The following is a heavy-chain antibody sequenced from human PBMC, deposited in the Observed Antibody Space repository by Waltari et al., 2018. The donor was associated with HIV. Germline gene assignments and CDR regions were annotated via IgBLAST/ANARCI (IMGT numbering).Heavy chain of an antibody. D-gene: IGHD7-27*01. V-gene: IGHV3-33*01. CDR1: GFTFSSYG. CDR3: ARDNSGYFDY. Sequence: QVQLVESGGGVVQPGRSLRLSCAGSGFTFSSYGLPGVRQAPGKGLEWVAVIWYDGSNKYYADSVKGRFTISRDNSKNTLYLQMNSLRAEDTAVYYCARDNSGYFDYWGQGTLVTVSS. CDR2: IWYDGSNK. J-gene: IGHJ4*02.